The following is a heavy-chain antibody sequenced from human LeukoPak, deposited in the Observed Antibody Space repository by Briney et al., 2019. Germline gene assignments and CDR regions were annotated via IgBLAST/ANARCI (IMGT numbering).Heavy chain of an antibody. CDR3: ARALGYCSSTSCHTLRY. D-gene: IGHD2-2*01. Sequence: ASVNVSCKASGYTFTSYYMHWVRQATGQGLEWMGWMNPNSGNTGYAQKFQGRVTMTRNTSISTAYMELSSLRSEDTAVYYCARALGYCSSTSCHTLRYWGQGTLVTVSS. J-gene: IGHJ4*02. CDR2: MNPNSGNT. CDR1: GYTFTSYY. V-gene: IGHV1-8*02.